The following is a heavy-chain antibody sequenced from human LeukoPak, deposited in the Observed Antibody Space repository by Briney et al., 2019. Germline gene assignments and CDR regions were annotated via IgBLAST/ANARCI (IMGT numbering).Heavy chain of an antibody. CDR3: ARQARYCSGGTCFDS. CDR2: IYSSGST. Sequence: PSETLSLTCTVSGGSISSYHWSWIRQTPGKGLEWIGHIYSSGSTNYILSLKSRVTISVDTSKNQFSLKLSSVTAADTAVYFCARQARYCSGGTCFDSWGQGTLVAVSS. CDR1: GGSISSYH. V-gene: IGHV4-59*08. J-gene: IGHJ4*02. D-gene: IGHD2-8*02.